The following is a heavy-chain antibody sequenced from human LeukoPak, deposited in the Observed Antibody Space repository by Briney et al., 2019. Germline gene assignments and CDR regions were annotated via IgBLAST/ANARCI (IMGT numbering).Heavy chain of an antibody. CDR1: GFVFTIYT. J-gene: IGHJ4*02. Sequence: NPGGSLRLSCSASGFVFTIYTMYWVRRAPGKGPEYVSTISGSGNGFSIYYADSVKGRFTISRDDSKSILYLQMNGLRSEDTAVYYCVKDFGRIRGTPDSWGQGTLVTVSS. D-gene: IGHD1-26*01. CDR2: ISGSGNGFSI. V-gene: IGHV3-64D*06. CDR3: VKDFGRIRGTPDS.